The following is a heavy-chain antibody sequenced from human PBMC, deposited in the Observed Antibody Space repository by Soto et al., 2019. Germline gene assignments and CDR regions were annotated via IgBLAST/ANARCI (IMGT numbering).Heavy chain of an antibody. CDR3: AKHIQRGFGELAPFDY. D-gene: IGHD3-10*01. V-gene: IGHV3-23*01. J-gene: IGHJ4*02. Sequence: PGGSLRLSCAASGFTFSSHAMSWVRQAPGKGLEWVSAISGSGGSTYYADSVKGRFTISRDNSKNTLYLQMNSLRAEDTAVYYCAKHIQRGFGELAPFDYWGQGTLVTVSS. CDR2: ISGSGGST. CDR1: GFTFSSHA.